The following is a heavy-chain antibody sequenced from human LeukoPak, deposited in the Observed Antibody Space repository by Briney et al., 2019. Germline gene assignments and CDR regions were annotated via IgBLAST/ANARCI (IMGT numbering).Heavy chain of an antibody. Sequence: SETLSLTCAVYGGSFSGYYWSWIRQPPGKGLEWIGEINHSGSTNDNPSLKSRVTISVDTSKNQFSLKLSSVTAADTAVYYCARAWTPKKYYDYVWGSYRYGSWFDPWGQGTLVTVSS. CDR2: INHSGST. V-gene: IGHV4-34*01. CDR3: ARAWTPKKYYDYVWGSYRYGSWFDP. CDR1: GGSFSGYY. J-gene: IGHJ5*02. D-gene: IGHD3-16*02.